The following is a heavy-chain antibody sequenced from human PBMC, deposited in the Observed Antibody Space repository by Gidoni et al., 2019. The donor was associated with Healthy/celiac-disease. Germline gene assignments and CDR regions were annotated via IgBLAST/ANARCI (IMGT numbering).Heavy chain of an antibody. CDR1: GSTFSSYG. CDR3: AKCYSNYDVCNFDY. J-gene: IGHJ4*02. V-gene: IGHV3-30*18. D-gene: IGHD4-4*01. Sequence: QVQLVESGGGVVQPGRSLRLSCAASGSTFSSYGMHWVRQAPGKGLEWVAVISYDGSNKYYADSVKGRFTISRDNSKNTLYLQMNSLRAEDTAVYYCAKCYSNYDVCNFDYWGQGTLVTVSS. CDR2: ISYDGSNK.